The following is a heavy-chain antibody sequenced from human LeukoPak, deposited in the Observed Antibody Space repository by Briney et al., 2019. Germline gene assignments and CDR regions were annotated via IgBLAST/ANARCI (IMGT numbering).Heavy chain of an antibody. J-gene: IGHJ4*02. V-gene: IGHV3-53*01. D-gene: IGHD6-19*01. CDR2: IYSGGIT. Sequence: GGSLRLSCAASGFTVTSNYMNWVRQAPGKGLEWVSVIYSGGITKYADSVKGRFTISRDNFKNTLYLQMNSLRAEDTAMYYCARSSSGWSPYDYWGQGTLVTVSS. CDR1: GFTVTSNY. CDR3: ARSSSGWSPYDY.